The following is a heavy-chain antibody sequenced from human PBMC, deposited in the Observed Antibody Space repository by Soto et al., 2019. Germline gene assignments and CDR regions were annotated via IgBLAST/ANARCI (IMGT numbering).Heavy chain of an antibody. Sequence: SETLSLTCGVSDYSINNGYYWGWIRQPPGKGLEWIASIYYNGNKYYNPSLKSRVTISVDTSKNHFSLELNSVTAADTAVYYCVRQRYGSGPNWFDYWGRGTLVTVSS. CDR2: IYYNGNK. D-gene: IGHD3-10*01. CDR3: VRQRYGSGPNWFDY. J-gene: IGHJ5*01. CDR1: DYSINNGYY. V-gene: IGHV4-38-2*01.